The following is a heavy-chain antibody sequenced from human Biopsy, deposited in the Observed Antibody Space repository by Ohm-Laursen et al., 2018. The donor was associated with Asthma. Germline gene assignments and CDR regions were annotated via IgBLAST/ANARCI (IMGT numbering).Heavy chain of an antibody. CDR2: LHNSGNT. Sequence: GTVSLPRAVSGRSIRSDYRSWARQSPGKGLVGIGDLHNSGNTNYDPSLERRVTIYLDTSKNHFFLGLSFVTAADTAGYFCARGQGRVIQLWSLDRLGQGILVTVSP. CDR3: ARGQGRVIQLWSLDR. D-gene: IGHD5-18*01. CDR1: GRSIRSDY. V-gene: IGHV4-59*01. J-gene: IGHJ5*02.